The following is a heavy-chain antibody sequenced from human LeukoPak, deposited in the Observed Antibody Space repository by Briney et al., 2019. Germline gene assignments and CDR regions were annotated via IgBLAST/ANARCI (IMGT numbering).Heavy chain of an antibody. CDR1: GFTFSSYA. CDR2: ISYDGSNK. J-gene: IGHJ4*02. V-gene: IGHV3-30*04. Sequence: GGSLRLSCAASGFTFSSYAMHWVRQAPGKGLEWVAVISYDGSNKYYADSVKGRFTISRDNSKNTLYLQMNSLRAEDTAVYYCASEGILTGYYTGVNFDYWGQGTLVTVSS. CDR3: ASEGILTGYYTGVNFDY. D-gene: IGHD3-9*01.